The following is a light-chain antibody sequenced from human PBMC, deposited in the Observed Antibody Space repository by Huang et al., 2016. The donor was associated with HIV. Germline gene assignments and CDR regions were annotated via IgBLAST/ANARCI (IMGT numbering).Light chain of an antibody. V-gene: IGKV1-5*03. CDR3: QQYNSYSGT. J-gene: IGKJ1*01. Sequence: DIQMTQSPSTLSASVGDRVTITCRASQSISSWLAWYQQKPGQAPKLLIYKASSLESGVPPRFSGSGSGTQFTLTISSLQPDDFATYYCQQYNSYSGTFGQGTKVDIK. CDR1: QSISSW. CDR2: KAS.